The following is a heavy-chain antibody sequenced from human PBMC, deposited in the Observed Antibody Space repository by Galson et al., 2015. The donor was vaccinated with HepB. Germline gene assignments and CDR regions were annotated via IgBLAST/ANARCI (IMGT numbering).Heavy chain of an antibody. CDR2: MYPGDSDT. V-gene: IGHV5-51*01. CDR1: GYSFTSYW. J-gene: IGHJ4*02. CDR3: ARHATYSSSWKD. Sequence: QSGAEVKKPGESLRISCKGSGYSFTSYWISWVRQMPGKGLEWMGIMYPGDSDTRYRPSFQGQVTISADKSITTACLQWSSLKASDTATYYCARHATYSSSWKDWGQGTLVTVSS. D-gene: IGHD6-13*01.